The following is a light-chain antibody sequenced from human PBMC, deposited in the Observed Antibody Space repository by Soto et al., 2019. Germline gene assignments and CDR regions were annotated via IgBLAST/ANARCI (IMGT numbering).Light chain of an antibody. V-gene: IGKV1-39*01. CDR1: QSITNY. CDR3: QHSYDMPWT. J-gene: IGKJ1*01. CDR2: SAD. Sequence: DIQMTQSPSSLSASVGDTVTITCRASQSITNYLTWFQQKPGKAPSLLIFSADNLQDGVPSRFSGSGSGGDLSLTISTLQPEDFATDYCQHSYDMPWTFGQGTKVEIK.